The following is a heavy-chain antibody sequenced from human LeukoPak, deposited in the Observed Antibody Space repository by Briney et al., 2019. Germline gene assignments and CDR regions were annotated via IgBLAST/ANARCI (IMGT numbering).Heavy chain of an antibody. CDR2: INTNTGSP. D-gene: IGHD6-13*01. J-gene: IGHJ6*03. CDR1: GYTFTSYA. V-gene: IGHV7-4-1*02. Sequence: ASVKVSCKASGYTFTSYAMNWVRQAPGQGLEWMGWINTNTGSPTYAQGFTGRFVFSLDTSVSTAYLQISSLKAEDTAVYYCASFGAAAGTFYYYYMDVWGKGTTVTVSS. CDR3: ASFGAAAGTFYYYYMDV.